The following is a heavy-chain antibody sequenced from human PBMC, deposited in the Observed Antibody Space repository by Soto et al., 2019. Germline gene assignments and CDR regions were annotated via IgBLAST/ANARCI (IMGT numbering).Heavy chain of an antibody. D-gene: IGHD3-3*01. Sequence: GVLRLSCEASGFTFSHAMSWVRQAPGKGLEWVSLVSGNGGTPNYADSVKGRFTITRDNSQKTLYLQMNSLRAEDTAIYYCAKGKAHTLFGVDTLFDYWGQGTLVTVSS. J-gene: IGHJ4*02. CDR2: VSGNGGTP. CDR3: AKGKAHTLFGVDTLFDY. V-gene: IGHV3-23*01. CDR1: GFTFSHA.